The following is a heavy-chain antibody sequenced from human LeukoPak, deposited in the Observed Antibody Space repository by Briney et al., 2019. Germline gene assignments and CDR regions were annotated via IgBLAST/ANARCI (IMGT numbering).Heavy chain of an antibody. J-gene: IGHJ6*03. CDR3: ARDADGYSHYYYYMDV. Sequence: SETLSLTCTVSGGSISSYYWSWIRQPPGKGLEWIGYIYYSGSTNYNPSLKSRVTISVDTSKNQFSLKLSSVTAADTAVYYCARDADGYSHYYYYMDVWGKGTTVTISS. CDR1: GGSISSYY. CDR2: IYYSGST. V-gene: IGHV4-59*01. D-gene: IGHD5-24*01.